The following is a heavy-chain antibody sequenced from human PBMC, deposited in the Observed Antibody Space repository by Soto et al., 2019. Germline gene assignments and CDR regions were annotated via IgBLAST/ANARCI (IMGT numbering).Heavy chain of an antibody. V-gene: IGHV1-18*01. J-gene: IGHJ5*02. D-gene: IGHD2-2*01. CDR1: GYTFTSYG. CDR2: ISAYNGNT. Sequence: QVQLVQSGAEVKKPGASVKVSCKASGYTFTSYGISWVRQAPGQGLEWMGWISAYNGNTNYAQKLQGRVTMTTDTSTSKAYMELRSLRSDDTAVYYCARVAVDIVVVPAAIRVNWFDPWGQGTLVTVSS. CDR3: ARVAVDIVVVPAAIRVNWFDP.